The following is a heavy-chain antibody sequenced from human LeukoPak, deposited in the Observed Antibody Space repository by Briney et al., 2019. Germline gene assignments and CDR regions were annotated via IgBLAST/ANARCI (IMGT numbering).Heavy chain of an antibody. Sequence: PGGSLRLSCAASGFTFSSYGMHWVRQAPGKGLEWVSSISSSSYIYYADSVKGRFTISRDNAKNSLYLQMNSLRAEDTAVYYCARDPHIVVEPSARVYFLDSWGQGTLVTVSS. J-gene: IGHJ4*02. D-gene: IGHD2-2*01. CDR1: GFTFSSYG. CDR2: ISSSSYI. V-gene: IGHV3-21*01. CDR3: ARDPHIVVEPSARVYFLDS.